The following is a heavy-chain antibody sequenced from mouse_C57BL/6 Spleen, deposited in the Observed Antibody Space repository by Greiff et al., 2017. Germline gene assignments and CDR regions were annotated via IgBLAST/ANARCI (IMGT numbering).Heavy chain of an antibody. J-gene: IGHJ2*01. V-gene: IGHV5-17*01. Sequence: DVKLVESGGGLVKPGGSLKLSCAASGFTFSDYGMHWVRQAPEKGLEWVAYISSGSSTIYYADTVKGRYTISRDNAKNTLFLQMTSLRSEDTAMYYCARRSDADYWGQGTTLTVSS. D-gene: IGHD1-3*01. CDR3: ARRSDADY. CDR2: ISSGSSTI. CDR1: GFTFSDYG.